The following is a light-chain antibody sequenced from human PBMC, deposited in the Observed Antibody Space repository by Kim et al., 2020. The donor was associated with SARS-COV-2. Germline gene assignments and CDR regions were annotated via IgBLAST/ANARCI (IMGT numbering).Light chain of an antibody. CDR2: DVS. J-gene: IGLJ1*01. V-gene: IGLV2-14*03. CDR3: SSYTSSSTLV. CDR1: SSDVGGYNY. Sequence: GQSITISCTGTSSDVGGYNYVSWYQQHPGKAPKLMIYDVSNRPSGVSNRFSGSKSGNTASLTICGLQAEDEADYYCSSYTSSSTLVFGTGTKVTVL.